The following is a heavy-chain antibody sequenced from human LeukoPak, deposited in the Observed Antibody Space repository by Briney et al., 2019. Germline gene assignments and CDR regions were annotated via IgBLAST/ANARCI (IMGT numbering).Heavy chain of an antibody. D-gene: IGHD2-21*02. CDR1: GFTFSSYA. CDR2: ISGSGGIT. Sequence: QPGGSLRLSCAASGFTFSSYAMSWVRQAPGKGLEWVSSISGSGGITYYADSVKGRFTISRDNAKNTLYLQMNSLRAEDTALYYCAKDEHGGDPRGYFDYWGQGTLVTVSS. CDR3: AKDEHGGDPRGYFDY. V-gene: IGHV3-23*01. J-gene: IGHJ4*02.